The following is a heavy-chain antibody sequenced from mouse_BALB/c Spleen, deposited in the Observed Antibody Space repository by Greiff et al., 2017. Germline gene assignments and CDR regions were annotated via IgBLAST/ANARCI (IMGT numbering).Heavy chain of an antibody. Sequence: VKLVESGPGLVAPSQSLSITCTVSGFSLTSYGVHWVRQPPGKGLEWLGVIWAGGSTNYNSALMSRLSISKDNSKSQVFLKMNSLQTDDTAMYYCATLYDVDFDAMDYWGQGTSVTVSS. D-gene: IGHD2-12*01. J-gene: IGHJ4*01. V-gene: IGHV2-9*02. CDR1: GFSLTSYG. CDR3: ATLYDVDFDAMDY. CDR2: IWAGGST.